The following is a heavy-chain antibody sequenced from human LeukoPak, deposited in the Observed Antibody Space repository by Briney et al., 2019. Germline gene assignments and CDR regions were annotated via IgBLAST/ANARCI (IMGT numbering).Heavy chain of an antibody. Sequence: PGGSLRLSYAASGFTFRSYAMHWVRQAPGKGLEWVAVISYDGSNKYYADSVKGRFTISRDSSKNTVYLQMNSLRAEDTAVYNCARDPRIAVAGNYYFGYWGQGTLVTVSS. D-gene: IGHD6-19*01. CDR2: ISYDGSNK. CDR1: GFTFRSYA. J-gene: IGHJ4*02. CDR3: ARDPRIAVAGNYYFGY. V-gene: IGHV3-30-3*01.